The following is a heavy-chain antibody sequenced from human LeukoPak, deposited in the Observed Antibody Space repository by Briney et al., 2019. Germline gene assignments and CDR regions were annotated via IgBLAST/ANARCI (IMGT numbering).Heavy chain of an antibody. V-gene: IGHV3-23*01. D-gene: IGHD3-10*01. CDR1: GFTFSSYA. Sequence: TGGSLRLSCAASGFTFSSYAMSWVRQAPGKGLEWVSGITGSGGSTYYADPVKGRFTISRDNSKNTLSLQMNSLRAEDTAVHYCAKSRSSGSYCIDYWGQGTLVTVSS. J-gene: IGHJ4*02. CDR3: AKSRSSGSYCIDY. CDR2: ITGSGGST.